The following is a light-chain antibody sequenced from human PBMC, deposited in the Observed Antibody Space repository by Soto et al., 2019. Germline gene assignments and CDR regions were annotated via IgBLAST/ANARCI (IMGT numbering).Light chain of an antibody. V-gene: IGKV3-15*01. CDR2: GAS. J-gene: IGKJ1*01. Sequence: EIVLTRYPGTQSVSPVERETRSCRSSQSVGSDYLAWYQQKPGQAPRLLIYGASTRATGIPARFSGSGSGTEFTLTISSLQSEDFAVYYCQQYNNWPRTFGQGTKVDIK. CDR1: QSVGSD. CDR3: QQYNNWPRT.